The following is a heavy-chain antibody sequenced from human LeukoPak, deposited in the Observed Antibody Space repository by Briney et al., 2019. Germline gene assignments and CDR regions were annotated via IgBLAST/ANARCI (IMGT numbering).Heavy chain of an antibody. J-gene: IGHJ4*02. CDR3: ARDRLGWFGELYPR. D-gene: IGHD3-10*01. CDR1: GFTFSPYW. CDR2: IKPDGSEG. V-gene: IGHV3-7*01. Sequence: PGGSLRLSCAASGFTFSPYWMSWVRQAPGKGLEWVANIKPDGSEGYYVDSVKGRFTISRDNAKNSLYLQMNSLRAEDTAMYYCARDRLGWFGELYPRWGQGTLVTVSS.